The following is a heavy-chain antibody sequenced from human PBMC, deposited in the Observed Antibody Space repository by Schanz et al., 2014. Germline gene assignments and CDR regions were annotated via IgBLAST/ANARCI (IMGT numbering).Heavy chain of an antibody. Sequence: EVHLVESGGGLVQPGGSLRLSCAASGFTVSSNYMSWVRQAPGKGLEWVSGISGSGGSTYDADSVKGRFTLSRDNSKNTLYRQMNSLRAEDTAVYYCAKDHAGSDILTALGNWGQGTLGTVSS. CDR3: AKDHAGSDILTALGN. D-gene: IGHD3-9*01. CDR2: ISGSGGST. J-gene: IGHJ4*02. V-gene: IGHV3-23*04. CDR1: GFTVSSNY.